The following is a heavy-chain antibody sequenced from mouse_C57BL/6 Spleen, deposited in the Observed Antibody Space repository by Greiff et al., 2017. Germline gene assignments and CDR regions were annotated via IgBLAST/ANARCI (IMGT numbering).Heavy chain of an antibody. CDR1: GYTFTSYW. Sequence: VQLQESGAELVKPGASVKLSCKASGYTFTSYWMHWVKQRPGQGLEWIGMIHPNSGSTNYNEKFKSKATLTVDKSSSTAYMQLSSLTSEDSAVYYCARGAYYYGSSCYYFDYWGQGTTLTVSS. CDR2: IHPNSGST. V-gene: IGHV1-64*01. D-gene: IGHD1-1*01. J-gene: IGHJ2*01. CDR3: ARGAYYYGSSCYYFDY.